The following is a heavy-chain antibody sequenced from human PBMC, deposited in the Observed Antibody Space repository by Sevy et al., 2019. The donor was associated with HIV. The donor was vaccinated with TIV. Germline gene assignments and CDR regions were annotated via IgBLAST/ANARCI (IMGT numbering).Heavy chain of an antibody. D-gene: IGHD3-22*01. J-gene: IGHJ4*02. CDR2: ISYDGSNK. V-gene: IGHV3-30*18. Sequence: GGSLRLSCAASGFTFSSYGMHWVRQAPGKGLEWVAVISYDGSNKYYAYSVKGRFTISTDNSKNTLYLQMNSLRAEDTAVYYCAKGGGYYYDSSGYYYFDYWGQGTLVTVSS. CDR1: GFTFSSYG. CDR3: AKGGGYYYDSSGYYYFDY.